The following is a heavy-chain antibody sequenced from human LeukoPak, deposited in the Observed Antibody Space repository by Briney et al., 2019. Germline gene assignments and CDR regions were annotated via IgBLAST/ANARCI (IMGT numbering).Heavy chain of an antibody. V-gene: IGHV4-34*01. CDR2: INHSGGT. J-gene: IGHJ4*02. Sequence: PSETLSLTCAVYGGSFSGYYWSWIRQPPGKGLEWIGEINHSGGTNYNPSLKSRVTISADTSKNQFSLKLSSVTAADTAVYYCASSDDILTGYYKGLDNWGQGTLVTVSS. D-gene: IGHD3-9*01. CDR1: GGSFSGYY. CDR3: ASSDDILTGYYKGLDN.